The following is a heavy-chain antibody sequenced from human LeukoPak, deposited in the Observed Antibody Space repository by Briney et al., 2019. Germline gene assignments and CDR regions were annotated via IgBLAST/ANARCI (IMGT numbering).Heavy chain of an antibody. CDR2: ISISGSTI. Sequence: PGGSLRLSCAASGFTFSNFALSWVRQAPGKGLEWVSYISISGSTIYYADSVKGRLTISRDNAKNSLYLQMNSLRAEDTAVYYCARDSSGWYHWFDPWGQGTLVTVSS. V-gene: IGHV3-48*03. CDR3: ARDSSGWYHWFDP. D-gene: IGHD6-19*01. CDR1: GFTFSNFA. J-gene: IGHJ5*02.